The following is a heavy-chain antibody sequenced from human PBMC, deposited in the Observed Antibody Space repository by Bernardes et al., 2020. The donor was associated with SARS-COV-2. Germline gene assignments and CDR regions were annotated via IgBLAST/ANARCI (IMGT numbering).Heavy chain of an antibody. CDR2: IWYDGSNK. CDR1: GFTFSSYG. CDR3: ARDLRYYGSGSQPDDY. Sequence: GGSLRLSCAASGFTFSSYGMHWVRQAPGKGLEWVSVIWYDGSNKYYADSVKGRFTISRDNSKNTLYLQMNSLRAEDTAVYYCARDLRYYGSGSQPDDYWSQGTLVTVSS. V-gene: IGHV3-33*01. J-gene: IGHJ4*02. D-gene: IGHD3-10*01.